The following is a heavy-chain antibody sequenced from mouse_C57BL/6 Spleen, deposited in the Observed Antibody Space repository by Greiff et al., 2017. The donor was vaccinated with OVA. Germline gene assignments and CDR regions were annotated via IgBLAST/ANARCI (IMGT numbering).Heavy chain of an antibody. CDR2: ISSGGSYT. V-gene: IGHV5-6*01. CDR3: ARDFDY. Sequence: DVQLVESGGDLVKPGGSLKLSCAASGFTFSSYGMSWVRQTPDKRLEWVATISSGGSYTYYPDSVKGRFTISRDNAKNTLYLQMSSLKSEDTAMYYCARDFDYWGQGTTLTVSS. CDR1: GFTFSSYG. J-gene: IGHJ2*01.